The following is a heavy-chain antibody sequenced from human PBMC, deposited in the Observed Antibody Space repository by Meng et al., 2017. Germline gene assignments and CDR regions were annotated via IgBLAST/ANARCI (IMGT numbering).Heavy chain of an antibody. V-gene: IGHV1-3*01. J-gene: IGHJ4*02. D-gene: IGHD6-19*01. Sequence: VQVVQSGAEVKKPGGSVKVSGSGSGHTFTSYSMNWVRQAPGQRLEWMGWINAGNANTKYSQKFQDRVTITMDTSASTAYMELSSLRSEDTAMYYCAREPGSSGWNYFDSWGQGTLVTVSS. CDR1: GHTFTSYS. CDR2: INAGNANT. CDR3: AREPGSSGWNYFDS.